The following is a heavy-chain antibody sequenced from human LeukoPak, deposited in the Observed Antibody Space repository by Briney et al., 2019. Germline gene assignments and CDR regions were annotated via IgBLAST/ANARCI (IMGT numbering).Heavy chain of an antibody. CDR3: AKSGYGGYDQYYFDY. CDR1: GFTFTSYT. D-gene: IGHD5-12*01. V-gene: IGHV3-23*01. J-gene: IGHJ4*02. CDR2: ISGSGDGT. Sequence: GGSLRLSCAASGFTFTSYTMTWVRQTPGKGLEWVSAISGSGDGTSYADSVKGRFTISRDNSKNTLFLQLSTLRAEDTAVYYCAKSGYGGYDQYYFDYWGQGTLVTVPS.